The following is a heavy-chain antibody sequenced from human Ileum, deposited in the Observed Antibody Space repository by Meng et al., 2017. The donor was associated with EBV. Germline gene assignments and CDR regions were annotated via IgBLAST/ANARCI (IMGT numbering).Heavy chain of an antibody. CDR2: VYHRGDT. D-gene: IGHD1-7*01. J-gene: IGHJ4*02. Sequence: QGPLQEPGPGLVKPSGTLPLTCTVSGDSISSDIWWSWVRQPPGKGLEWIGEVYHRGDTNYNPSLKSRVDISVDKSKNQFYLSLFSVTAADTAVYYCGRDQGRELINHWGQGTLVTVSS. CDR3: GRDQGRELINH. V-gene: IGHV4-4*02. CDR1: GDSISSDIW.